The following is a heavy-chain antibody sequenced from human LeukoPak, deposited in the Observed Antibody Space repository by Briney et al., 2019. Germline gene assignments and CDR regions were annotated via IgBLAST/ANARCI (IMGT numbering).Heavy chain of an antibody. CDR1: GASTSSSYYY. V-gene: IGHV4-39*07. CDR3: AREEVPHATFDP. J-gene: IGHJ5*02. Sequence: SETLFLTCTVSGASTSSSYYYWAWIRQPPGKGLEYIGSVYYTGNTYYNPSLKSRVTISADTSKNQFSLKLSSVTAADTAVYYCAREEVPHATFDPWGQGTLVTVSS. D-gene: IGHD2-2*01. CDR2: VYYTGNT.